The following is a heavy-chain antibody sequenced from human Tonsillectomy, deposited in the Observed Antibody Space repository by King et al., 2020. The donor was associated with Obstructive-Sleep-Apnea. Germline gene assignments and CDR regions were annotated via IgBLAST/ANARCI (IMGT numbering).Heavy chain of an antibody. CDR2: IRYDGSNK. CDR3: AKDLVAGYGGEDPFDY. D-gene: IGHD6-19*01. J-gene: IGHJ4*02. Sequence: VQLVESGGGVVQPGRSLRLSCAASGFTFSSYGMHWVRQAPGKGLEWVAFIRYDGSNKYYADSVKGRFTISRDNSKNTLYLQMNSLRAEDTAVYYCAKDLVAGYGGEDPFDYWGQGTLVTVSS. CDR1: GFTFSSYG. V-gene: IGHV3-30*02.